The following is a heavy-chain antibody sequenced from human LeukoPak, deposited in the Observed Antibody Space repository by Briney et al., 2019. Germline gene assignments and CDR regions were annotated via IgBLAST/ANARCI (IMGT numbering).Heavy chain of an antibody. J-gene: IGHJ4*02. CDR3: ARGEFPSNTWTGWVDY. D-gene: IGHD3/OR15-3a*01. V-gene: IGHV4-34*01. Sequence: PSETLSLTCAVYGGSFSGYYWSWIRQPPGKGLEWIGEINHSGSTNYNPSLKSRVTISVDTSKNQFSLKLSSVTAADTAVYYCARGEFPSNTWTGWVDYWGQETLFPVSS. CDR1: GGSFSGYY. CDR2: INHSGST.